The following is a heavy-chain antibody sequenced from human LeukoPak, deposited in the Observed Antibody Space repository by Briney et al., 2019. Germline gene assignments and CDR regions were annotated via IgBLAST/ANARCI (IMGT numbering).Heavy chain of an antibody. CDR1: GGSISNYY. D-gene: IGHD3-22*01. CDR2: IYYSGST. Sequence: PSETLSLTCTVSGGSISNYYWSWIRQIPGKGLEWIGYIYYSGSTNYNPSLKSRVTISVDTSKNQFSLKLSSVTAADTAVYYCARSGDSSGYYYSSLDYWGQGTLVTVSS. J-gene: IGHJ4*02. V-gene: IGHV4-59*01. CDR3: ARSGDSSGYYYSSLDY.